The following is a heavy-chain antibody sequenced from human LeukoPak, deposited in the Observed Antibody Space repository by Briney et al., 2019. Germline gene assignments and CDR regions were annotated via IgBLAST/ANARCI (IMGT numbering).Heavy chain of an antibody. Sequence: PSETLSLTCTVSGGSISSSSFYWGWIRQPPGKGLEWIGSIYYSGSTYYNPSLKSRVTISVDTSKNQFSLKLSSVTAADTAVYYCARRASTRIVFDYWGQGTLVTVSS. CDR1: GGSISSSSFY. CDR2: IYYSGST. D-gene: IGHD3-22*01. V-gene: IGHV4-39*07. CDR3: ARRASTRIVFDY. J-gene: IGHJ4*02.